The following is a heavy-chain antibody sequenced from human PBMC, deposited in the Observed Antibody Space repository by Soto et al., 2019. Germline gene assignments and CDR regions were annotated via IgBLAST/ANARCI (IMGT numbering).Heavy chain of an antibody. CDR3: ARSQRGRTAFTFDY. D-gene: IGHD3-16*01. CDR2: IYYSRTT. Sequence: PSETLSLTCAVSGDSVSNENYYWSWIRQPPGKGLEWIGYIYYSRTTNYNSYLKSRLTLSVDMSKNQFSLRLTSVTAADTAVYFCARSQRGRTAFTFDYWGQGALVTVSS. V-gene: IGHV4-61*01. CDR1: GDSVSNENYY. J-gene: IGHJ4*02.